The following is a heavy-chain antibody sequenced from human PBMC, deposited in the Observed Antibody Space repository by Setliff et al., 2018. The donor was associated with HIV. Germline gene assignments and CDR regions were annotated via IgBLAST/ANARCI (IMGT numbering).Heavy chain of an antibody. Sequence: ASVKVSCKASGYTFINYHITWVRQAPGQGLEWVGSISASSVNTNYTQCRVTMTTDISTSTAYMELRSLRSADLAVYYCARVPVSHYYYSLDVGGKGPTVTVSS. CDR2: ISASSVNT. V-gene: IGHV1-18*03. CDR3: ARVPVSHYYYSLDV. CDR1: GYTFINYH. J-gene: IGHJ6*03.